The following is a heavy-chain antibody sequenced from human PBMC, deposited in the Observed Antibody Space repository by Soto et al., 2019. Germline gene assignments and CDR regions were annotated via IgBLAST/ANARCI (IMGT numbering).Heavy chain of an antibody. CDR3: ARSIVVVTALDY. Sequence: QVQLVQSGAEEKKPGASVKVSCKASGYTFTSYAMHWVHQAPGQRLEWMGWINAGNGITKYSQKFQGRVTITRDTSASTAYMELSSLRSEDTAVYYCARSIVVVTALDYWGQGTLVTVSS. J-gene: IGHJ4*02. V-gene: IGHV1-3*05. CDR2: INAGNGIT. D-gene: IGHD2-21*02. CDR1: GYTFTSYA.